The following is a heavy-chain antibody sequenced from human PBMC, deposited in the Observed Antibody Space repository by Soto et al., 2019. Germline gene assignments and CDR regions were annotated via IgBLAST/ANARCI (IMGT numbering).Heavy chain of an antibody. D-gene: IGHD3-10*01. J-gene: IGHJ5*02. CDR1: GGSVSSGGYY. CDR3: ARHGDSGSYLGWFDP. Sequence: QVQLQESGPGLVKTSETLSLTCTVSGGSVSSGGYYWSWIRQPPGKGLEWIGFMHYSGSTNYNPSLKSRVPISVDTSKNQFSLNLTSVTAADTAVYYCARHGDSGSYLGWFDPWGQGTLVTVSS. CDR2: MHYSGST. V-gene: IGHV4-61*08.